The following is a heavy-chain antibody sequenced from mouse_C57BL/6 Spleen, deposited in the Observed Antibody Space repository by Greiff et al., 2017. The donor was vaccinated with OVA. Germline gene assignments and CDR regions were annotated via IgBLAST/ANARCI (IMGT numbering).Heavy chain of an antibody. J-gene: IGHJ1*03. D-gene: IGHD4-1*01. Sequence: EVMLVESGGGLVKPGGSLKLSCAASGFTFSDYGMHWVRQAPEKGLEWVAYISSGSSTIYYADTVKGRFTISRDNAKNTLFLQMTSLRSEDTAMYYCARGWDAYWYFDVWGTGTTVTVSS. CDR3: ARGWDAYWYFDV. CDR2: ISSGSSTI. CDR1: GFTFSDYG. V-gene: IGHV5-17*01.